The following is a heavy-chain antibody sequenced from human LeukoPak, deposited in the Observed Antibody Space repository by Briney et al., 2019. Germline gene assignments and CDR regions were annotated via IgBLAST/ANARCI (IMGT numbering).Heavy chain of an antibody. Sequence: ASVKVSCKACGYTFTSYGISWVRQAPGQGLEWMGWISAYNGNTNYAQKLQGRVTMTTDTSTSTAYMELRSLRSDYTAVYYCARAPAGTGAFDIWGQGTMVTVSS. CDR2: ISAYNGNT. V-gene: IGHV1-18*01. CDR1: GYTFTSYG. CDR3: ARAPAGTGAFDI. D-gene: IGHD6-13*01. J-gene: IGHJ3*02.